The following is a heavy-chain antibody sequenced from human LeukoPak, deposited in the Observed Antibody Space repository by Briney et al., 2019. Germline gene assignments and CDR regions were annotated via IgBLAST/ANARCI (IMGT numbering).Heavy chain of an antibody. CDR3: ASPADSGYSSSWYGY. CDR2: IIPIFGTA. J-gene: IGHJ4*02. V-gene: IGHV1-69*13. CDR1: GGTFSSYA. D-gene: IGHD6-13*01. Sequence: SVKVSCKASGGTFSSYAISWVRQAPGQGLEWMGGIIPIFGTANYAQKFQGRVAITADESTSTAYMELSSLRSEDTAVYYCASPADSGYSSSWYGYWGQGTLVTVSP.